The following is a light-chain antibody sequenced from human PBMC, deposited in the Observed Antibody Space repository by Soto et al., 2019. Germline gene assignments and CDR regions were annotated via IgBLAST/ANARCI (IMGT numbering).Light chain of an antibody. CDR1: QGISSY. CDR3: QQYNSYSALT. J-gene: IGKJ4*01. CDR2: AAS. Sequence: DIQLTQSPSFLSASVGDRVTITCRASQGISSYLAWYQQKPGKAPKLLIYAASTLQSGVPSRFSGSGSGTEFTLTISSLQPDDFATYYCQQYNSYSALTFGGGTKV. V-gene: IGKV1-9*01.